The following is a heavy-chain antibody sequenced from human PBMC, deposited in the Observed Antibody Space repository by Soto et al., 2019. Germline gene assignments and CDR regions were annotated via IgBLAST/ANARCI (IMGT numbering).Heavy chain of an antibody. CDR2: ISYDGSNK. D-gene: IGHD3-10*01. CDR1: GFTFSSYA. Sequence: VGSLRLSCAASGFTFSSYAMHWVRQAPGKGLEWVAVISYDGSNKYYADSVKGRFTISRDNSKNTLYLQMNSLRAEDTAVYYCARALLSYGSGPTGVWGQGTTVTVSS. J-gene: IGHJ6*02. V-gene: IGHV3-30-3*01. CDR3: ARALLSYGSGPTGV.